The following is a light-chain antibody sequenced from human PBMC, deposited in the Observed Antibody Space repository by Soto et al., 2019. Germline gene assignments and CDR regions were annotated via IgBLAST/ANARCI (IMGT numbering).Light chain of an antibody. V-gene: IGLV2-11*01. J-gene: IGLJ1*01. CDR2: DVN. CDR1: SSDVGYYNY. Sequence: QSALTQPRSVSGSPGQSVTISCTGTSSDVGYYNYVSWYQQYPGKAPKVVIYDVNQRPSGVTDRFSGSKSGNTASLTISGLQAEDEADYYCCSYAGTFTFVFGSGTKLTVL. CDR3: CSYAGTFTFV.